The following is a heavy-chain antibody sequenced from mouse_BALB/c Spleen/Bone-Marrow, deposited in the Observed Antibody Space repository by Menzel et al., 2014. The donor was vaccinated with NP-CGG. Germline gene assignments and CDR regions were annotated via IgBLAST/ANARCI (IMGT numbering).Heavy chain of an antibody. CDR2: ISGAGRYT. D-gene: IGHD2-4*01. CDR3: ARHAYYDQTEVSFVY. Sequence: DVQLVESGGGLVKPGGSLKLSRAASGFSFSNYGMSWVRQTPEKRLEWVATISGAGRYTFYSDSVKGRFTISRDNAMNNLYLQLSSLRSEGTALYYCARHAYYDQTEVSFVYWGQGTLVTVSA. V-gene: IGHV5-9-2*01. J-gene: IGHJ3*01. CDR1: GFSFSNYG.